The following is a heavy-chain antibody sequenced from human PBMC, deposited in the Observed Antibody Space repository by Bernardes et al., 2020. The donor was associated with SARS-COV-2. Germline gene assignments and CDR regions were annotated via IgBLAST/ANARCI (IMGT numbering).Heavy chain of an antibody. CDR2: IYYSGST. D-gene: IGHD2-2*01. Sequence: SETLSLTCTVSGGSISSSSYYWGWIRQPPGKGLEWIGSIYYSGSTYYNPSLKSRVTISVDTSKNQFSLKLSSVTAADTAVYYCARHGCSSTSCYWRNWFEPGRQGTLVTVSS. CDR1: GGSISSSSYY. CDR3: ARHGCSSTSCYWRNWFEP. J-gene: IGHJ5*02. V-gene: IGHV4-39*01.